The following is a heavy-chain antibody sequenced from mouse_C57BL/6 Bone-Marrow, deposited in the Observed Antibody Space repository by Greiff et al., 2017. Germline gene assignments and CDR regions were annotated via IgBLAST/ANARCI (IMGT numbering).Heavy chain of an antibody. CDR3: SRQVTPVQATKYFDV. CDR2: ISGGGGNT. CDR1: GFTFSSYT. J-gene: IGHJ1*03. Sequence: EVQVVESGGGLVKPGGSLKLSCAASGFTFSSYTMSWVRQTPEKRLQWVAAISGGGGNTYYPDSVKGRFTISRDNDKNILYLQMSSLRSEDTALYYVSRQVTPVQATKYFDVWGTGTTVTVSA. V-gene: IGHV5-9*01. D-gene: IGHD1-1*01.